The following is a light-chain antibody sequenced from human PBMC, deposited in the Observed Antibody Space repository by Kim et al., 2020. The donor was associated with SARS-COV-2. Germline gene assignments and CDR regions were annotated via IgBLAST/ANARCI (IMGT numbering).Light chain of an antibody. Sequence: VSPGERATLSCLASQCVGSCLAWYQQKPGQAPRLLIYHLSRGATAVPARFSGSGSGTEFTLPISSLQSEDFGIYYCQQHNNWPLTFGGGTQVEIK. J-gene: IGKJ4*01. CDR2: HLS. CDR1: QCVGSC. CDR3: QQHNNWPLT. V-gene: IGKV3-15*01.